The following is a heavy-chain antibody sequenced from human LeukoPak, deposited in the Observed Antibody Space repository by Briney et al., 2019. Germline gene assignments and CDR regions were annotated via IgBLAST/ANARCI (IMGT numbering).Heavy chain of an antibody. J-gene: IGHJ3*02. D-gene: IGHD3-22*01. CDR2: INPNSGGT. CDR3: ARDVYDSSGCDAFDI. CDR1: GYTXTGYY. Sequence: ASVKVSCKASGYTXTGYYMHWVRQAPGQGLEWMGWINPNSGGTNYAQKFQGRVTMTRDTSISTAYMELSRLRSDDTAVYYCARDVYDSSGCDAFDIWGQGTMVTVSS. V-gene: IGHV1-2*02.